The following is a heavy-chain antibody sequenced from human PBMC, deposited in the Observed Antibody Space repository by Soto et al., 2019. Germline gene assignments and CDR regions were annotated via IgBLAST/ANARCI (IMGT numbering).Heavy chain of an antibody. D-gene: IGHD3-16*02. Sequence: QVQLQESGPGLVKPSETLSLTCTVSGGSVSSGSYYWSWIRQPPGKGLEWIGYIDYRGSTNYNPSLTRRVTISVDTSKNQFSLKLSTVTAADTAVYYCARGGKYVWGSYRQGFDYWGQGTLVTVSS. CDR2: IDYRGST. J-gene: IGHJ4*02. V-gene: IGHV4-61*01. CDR3: ARGGKYVWGSYRQGFDY. CDR1: GGSVSSGSYY.